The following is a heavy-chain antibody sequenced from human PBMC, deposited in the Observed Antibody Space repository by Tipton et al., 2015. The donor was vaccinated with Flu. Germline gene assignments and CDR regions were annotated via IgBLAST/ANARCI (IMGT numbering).Heavy chain of an antibody. D-gene: IGHD4-17*01. Sequence: TLSLTCTVSGDSTSRYFWSWIRQPPGKGLEWIGYISVSGGIHYNPSLKSRVTMSMDTSKAQFSLNLRSVTAADTAVYFCARDRRTYTTGDYPVRYFDFWGPGTLVAVSS. CDR2: ISVSGGI. CDR1: GDSTSRYF. V-gene: IGHV4-59*01. J-gene: IGHJ4*02. CDR3: ARDRRTYTTGDYPVRYFDF.